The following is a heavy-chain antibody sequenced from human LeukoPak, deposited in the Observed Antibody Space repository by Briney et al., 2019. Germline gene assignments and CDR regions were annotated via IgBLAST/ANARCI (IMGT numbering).Heavy chain of an antibody. V-gene: IGHV1-2*02. CDR1: GYTFTSYY. Sequence: GASVKVSCKASGYTFTSYYMHWVRQAPGQGLEWMGWINPNSGGTNYAQKFQGRVTMTRDTSISTAYMELSRLRSDDTAVYYCARDHKDRERSSSWYDYYYYYMDVWGKGTTVTVSS. D-gene: IGHD6-13*01. J-gene: IGHJ6*03. CDR2: INPNSGGT. CDR3: ARDHKDRERSSSWYDYYYYYMDV.